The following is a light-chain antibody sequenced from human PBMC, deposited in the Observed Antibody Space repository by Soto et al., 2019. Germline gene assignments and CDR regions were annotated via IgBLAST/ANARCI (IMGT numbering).Light chain of an antibody. V-gene: IGLV1-36*01. CDR2: YDD. CDR1: SSNIGNNA. CDR3: LSYAGDSVYV. J-gene: IGLJ1*01. Sequence: QSVLTQPPSVSEAPRQRVTISCSGSSSNIGNNAVNWYQQLPGKAPKLLIYYDDLLPSGVSDRFSGSKSGTSASLAISGLQSEDEADYYCLSYAGDSVYVFGTGTQLTVL.